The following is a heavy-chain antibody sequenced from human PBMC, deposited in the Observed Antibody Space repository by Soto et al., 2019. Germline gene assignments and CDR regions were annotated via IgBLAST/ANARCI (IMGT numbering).Heavy chain of an antibody. J-gene: IGHJ6*02. V-gene: IGHV3-23*01. Sequence: GGSLRLSCAASGFTFSSFALSWVRQAPGKGLEWVSAISGSGDGTDYADSVKGRFTVSRDNSKNTLYLQMSSLRAEDTAVYYCVKDGSSGWPYYYGMDVWGQGTTVTVSS. CDR2: ISGSGDGT. CDR1: GFTFSSFA. D-gene: IGHD6-19*01. CDR3: VKDGSSGWPYYYGMDV.